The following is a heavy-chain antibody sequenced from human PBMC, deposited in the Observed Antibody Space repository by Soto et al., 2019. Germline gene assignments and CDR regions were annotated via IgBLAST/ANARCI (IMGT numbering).Heavy chain of an antibody. CDR2: INHSGST. CDR3: ARGPWYSSSWPLDWFDP. D-gene: IGHD6-13*01. V-gene: IGHV4-34*01. CDR1: GGSFSGYY. J-gene: IGHJ5*02. Sequence: SETLSLTCAVYGGSFSGYYWSWIREPPGKGLEWIGEINHSGSTNYNPSLKSRVTISVDTSKNQFSLKLSSVTAADTAVYYCARGPWYSSSWPLDWFDPWGQGTLVTVSS.